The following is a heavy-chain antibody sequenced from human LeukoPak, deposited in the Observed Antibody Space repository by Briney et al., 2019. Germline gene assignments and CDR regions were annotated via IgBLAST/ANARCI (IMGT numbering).Heavy chain of an antibody. V-gene: IGHV4-31*03. CDR1: GGSISSGGFY. Sequence: SETLSLTCTVSGGSISSGGFYWSWIRQHPGKGLEWIGYIHYSGSTYYNPSLNSRVTISVDTSANHFSLKVSSVTAADTAVYYCARVEGSSPDYWGQGTLVTVSS. J-gene: IGHJ4*02. CDR2: IHYSGST. CDR3: ARVEGSSPDY.